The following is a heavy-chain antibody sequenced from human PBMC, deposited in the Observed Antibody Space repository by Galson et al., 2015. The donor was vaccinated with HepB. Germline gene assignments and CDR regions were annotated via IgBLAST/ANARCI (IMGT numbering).Heavy chain of an antibody. CDR1: GFSLSTYG. CDR2: IWYDGSKE. V-gene: IGHV3-33*01. Sequence: SLRLSCAASGFSLSTYGMHWVRQIPGKGLEWVAVIWYDGSKEYYGDSVKGRFTISRDNSRNTVYLQMNNVTAEDTAVYYCAGDDQALYRSRLGYWGRGTLVTVSS. CDR3: AGDDQALYRSRLGY. D-gene: IGHD3-16*01. J-gene: IGHJ4*02.